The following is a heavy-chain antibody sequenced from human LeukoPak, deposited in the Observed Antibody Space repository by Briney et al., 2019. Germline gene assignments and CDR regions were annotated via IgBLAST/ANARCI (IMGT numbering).Heavy chain of an antibody. CDR2: ISYDGSNK. CDR1: GFTFSSYA. J-gene: IGHJ4*02. CDR3: ARDAESASGVFDY. D-gene: IGHD3-10*01. Sequence: GGSLRLSCAASGFTFSSYAMHWVRQAPGKGLEWVAVISYDGSNKYYADSVKGRFTISRDNAKNSLYLQMNSLRAEDTAVYYCARDAESASGVFDYWGQGTLVTVSS. V-gene: IGHV3-30-3*01.